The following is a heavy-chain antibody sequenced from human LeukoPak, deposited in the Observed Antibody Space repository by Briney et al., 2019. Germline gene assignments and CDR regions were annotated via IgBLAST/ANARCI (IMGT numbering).Heavy chain of an antibody. CDR2: INHSGST. V-gene: IGHV4-34*01. CDR3: ARNQRDGLTSYFDY. CDR1: GGSFSGYY. Sequence: KTSETLSLTCAVYGGSFSGYYWSWIRQPPGKGLEWIGEINHSGSTNYNPSLKSRVTISVDTSKNQFSLKLSSVTAADTAVYYCARNQRDGLTSYFDYWGQGTLVTVSS. D-gene: IGHD5-24*01. J-gene: IGHJ4*02.